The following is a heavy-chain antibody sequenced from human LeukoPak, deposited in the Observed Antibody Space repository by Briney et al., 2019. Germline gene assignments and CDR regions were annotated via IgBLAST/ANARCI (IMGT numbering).Heavy chain of an antibody. Sequence: SETLSLTCTVSGGSISTGGYYWSWIRQHPGKGLEWIAYIYYSGTTYYSPSLRSRVTMSVDTSKNQFSLNLSSVTAADTAVYYCARITGSSVKVDYWGQGTLVTVSS. D-gene: IGHD1-14*01. CDR1: GGSISTGGYY. CDR3: ARITGSSVKVDY. J-gene: IGHJ4*01. V-gene: IGHV4-31*03. CDR2: IYYSGTT.